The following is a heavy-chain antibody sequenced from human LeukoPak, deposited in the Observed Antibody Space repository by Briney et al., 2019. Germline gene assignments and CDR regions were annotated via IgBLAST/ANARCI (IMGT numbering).Heavy chain of an antibody. V-gene: IGHV3-23*01. CDR3: AKDEMAIAVAGTGYYFDY. D-gene: IGHD6-19*01. J-gene: IGHJ4*02. CDR2: ISGSGGST. CDR1: GFTFSSHA. Sequence: GGSLRLSCAASGFTFSSHAMSWVRQAPGKGLEWVSAISGSGGSTYHADSVKGRFTISRDNSKNTLYLQMNSLRAEDTAVYYCAKDEMAIAVAGTGYYFDYWGQGTLVTVSS.